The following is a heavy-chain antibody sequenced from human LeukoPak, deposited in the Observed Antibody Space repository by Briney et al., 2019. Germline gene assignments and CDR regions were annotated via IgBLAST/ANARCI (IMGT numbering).Heavy chain of an antibody. V-gene: IGHV4-39*01. CDR2: IYNSGTT. CDR1: GDSISSTSYY. J-gene: IGHJ4*01. Sequence: KPSETLSLTCTVSGDSISSTSYYWDWIRQPPGKGLEWIGSIYNSGTTYYNPSLKSRVTISVDTSKNQFSLKVSSVTAAGTAVYYCASRVYGLGSFNYWGQGTLVTVSS. CDR3: ASRVYGLGSFNY. D-gene: IGHD3-10*01.